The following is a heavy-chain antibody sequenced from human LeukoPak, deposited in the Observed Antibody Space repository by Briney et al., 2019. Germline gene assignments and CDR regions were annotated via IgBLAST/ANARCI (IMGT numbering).Heavy chain of an antibody. J-gene: IGHJ4*02. CDR3: ARGPIRYDSSGYGFDY. CDR1: GFTFSSYS. Sequence: QSGGSLRLSCAASGFTFSSYSMNWVRQAPGKGLESVSYISSSSSTIYYAASVKGRFTISRDNAKNSLYLQMNSLRAEDTAVYYGARGPIRYDSSGYGFDYWGQGTLVTVSS. V-gene: IGHV3-48*01. D-gene: IGHD3-22*01. CDR2: ISSSSSTI.